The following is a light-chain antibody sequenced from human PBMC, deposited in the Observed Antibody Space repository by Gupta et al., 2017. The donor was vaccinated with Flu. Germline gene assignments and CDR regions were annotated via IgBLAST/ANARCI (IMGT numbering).Light chain of an antibody. CDR3: QQYYSTPPVT. Sequence: LGERATINCKSSQSVLYSSNNKNYLAWYQQKPGQPPKLLIYWASTRESGVPDRFSGSGSGTDFTLTISSLQAEDVAVYYCQQYYSTPPVTFGQGTRLEIK. V-gene: IGKV4-1*01. CDR1: QSVLYSSNNKNY. J-gene: IGKJ5*01. CDR2: WAS.